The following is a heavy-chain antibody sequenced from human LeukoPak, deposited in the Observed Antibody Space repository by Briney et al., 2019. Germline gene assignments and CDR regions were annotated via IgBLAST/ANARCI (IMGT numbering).Heavy chain of an antibody. CDR2: IKQDGSEK. V-gene: IGHV3-7*03. CDR3: ARAEWSNWYFDL. J-gene: IGHJ2*01. Sequence: GGSLRLSCAASGFIFSNYAMSWVRQAPGKGLEWVANIKQDGSEKYYVDSVKGRFTLSRDSVKNSLYLQMNSLRAEDTAVYYCARAEWSNWYFDLWGRGTLVTVSS. D-gene: IGHD3-3*01. CDR1: GFIFSNYA.